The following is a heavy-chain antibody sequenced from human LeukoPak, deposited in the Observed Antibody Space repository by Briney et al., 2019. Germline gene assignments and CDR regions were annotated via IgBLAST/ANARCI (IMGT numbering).Heavy chain of an antibody. V-gene: IGHV1-18*01. CDR1: GYSFNKFG. CDR3: GRFEAFDI. Sequence: ASVKVSCKAFGYSFNKFGISWVRQAPGQGLEWMGWISAYDGVTKYAQNLQGRVTMTTDTSTTTAYMELRSLRSDDTAVYYCGRFEAFDIWGQGTMVTVSS. J-gene: IGHJ3*02. CDR2: ISAYDGVT.